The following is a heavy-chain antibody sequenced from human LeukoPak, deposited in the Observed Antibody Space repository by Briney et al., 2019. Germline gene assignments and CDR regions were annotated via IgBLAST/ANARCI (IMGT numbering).Heavy chain of an antibody. J-gene: IGHJ4*02. CDR2: ISYDGSNK. CDR1: GFTFSSYA. V-gene: IGHV3-30*04. D-gene: IGHD1-26*01. Sequence: GGSPRLSCAASGFTFSSYAMHWVRQAPGKGLEWVAVISYDGSNKYYADSVKGRFTISRDNSKNTLYLQMNSLRAEDTAVYYCAKCIVGATAPFDYWGQGTLVTVSS. CDR3: AKCIVGATAPFDY.